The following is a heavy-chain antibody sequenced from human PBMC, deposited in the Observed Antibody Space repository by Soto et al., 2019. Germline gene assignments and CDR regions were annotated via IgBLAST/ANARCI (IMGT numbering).Heavy chain of an antibody. D-gene: IGHD3-22*01. CDR3: ARAEVSSGYYYYYGMDV. Sequence: SVKVSCKASGGTFSSYAISWVRQAPGQGLEWMGGIIPIFGTANYAQKFQGRVTITADKSTSTAYMELSSLRSEDTAVYYCARAEVSSGYYYYYGMDVWGQGTTVTVSS. V-gene: IGHV1-69*06. J-gene: IGHJ6*02. CDR2: IIPIFGTA. CDR1: GGTFSSYA.